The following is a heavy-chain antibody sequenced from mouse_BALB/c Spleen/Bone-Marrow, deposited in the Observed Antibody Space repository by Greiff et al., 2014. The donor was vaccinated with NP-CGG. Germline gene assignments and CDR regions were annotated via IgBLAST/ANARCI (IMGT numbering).Heavy chain of an antibody. Sequence: VQLQQSGPGLVAPSQSLSITCTVSGFSLTNYGVHWVRQPPGKGLEWLGVIWADGSTNYNSALMSRLSISKDNSKSQVFFKMNSLQTDDTAKYYCARITTATGAMDYWGQGTSVTVSS. CDR3: ARITTATGAMDY. V-gene: IGHV2-9*02. CDR1: GFSLTNYG. J-gene: IGHJ4*01. CDR2: IWADGST. D-gene: IGHD1-2*01.